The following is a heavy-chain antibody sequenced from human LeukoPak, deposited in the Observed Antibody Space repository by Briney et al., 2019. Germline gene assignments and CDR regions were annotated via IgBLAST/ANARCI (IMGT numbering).Heavy chain of an antibody. J-gene: IGHJ4*02. Sequence: GGSLRLSCAASGFTFKNYAMTWVRQAPGKGLQWVSAISGRDDSTYYADSVKGRFTISRDISKNTLFLQMNNLRADDTAVYYCAKWGDYDVLTAYYDSDYWGQGTLVTVSS. D-gene: IGHD3-9*01. CDR3: AKWGDYDVLTAYYDSDY. CDR1: GFTFKNYA. V-gene: IGHV3-23*01. CDR2: ISGRDDST.